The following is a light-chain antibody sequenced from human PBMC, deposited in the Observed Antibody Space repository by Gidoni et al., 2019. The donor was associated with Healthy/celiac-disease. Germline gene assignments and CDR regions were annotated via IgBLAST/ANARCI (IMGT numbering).Light chain of an antibody. J-gene: IGKJ2*03. CDR1: HSVSSSY. V-gene: IGKV3-20*01. Sequence: EIVLTQSPATLSLSPGESAILSCRASHSVSSSYLAWYQQKPGQAPRLLIYGASSRATGIPDRFSGSGSGTDFTLTISRLEPEDFAVYYCQQYGSSPKYSFGQGTKLEIK. CDR3: QQYGSSPKYS. CDR2: GAS.